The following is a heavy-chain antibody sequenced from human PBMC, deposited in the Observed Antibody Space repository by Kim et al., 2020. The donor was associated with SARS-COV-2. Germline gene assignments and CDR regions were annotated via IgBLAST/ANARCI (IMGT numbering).Heavy chain of an antibody. CDR2: INHSGST. V-gene: IGHV4-34*01. D-gene: IGHD3-22*01. Sequence: SETLSLTCAVYGGSFSGYYWSWIRQPPGKGLEWIGEINHSGSTNYNPSLKSRVTISVDTSKNQFSLKLSSVTAADTAVYYCARALYYDSSGYYGHYYYGMDVWGQGTTVTVSS. J-gene: IGHJ6*02. CDR3: ARALYYDSSGYYGHYYYGMDV. CDR1: GGSFSGYY.